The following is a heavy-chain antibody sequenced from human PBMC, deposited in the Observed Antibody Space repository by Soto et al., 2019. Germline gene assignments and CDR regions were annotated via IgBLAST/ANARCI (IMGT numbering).Heavy chain of an antibody. V-gene: IGHV3-21*01. J-gene: IGHJ6*04. D-gene: IGHD6-13*01. Sequence: GGSLRLSCAASGFTFSTYSMNLVRQSPGKGLEWVSSFTSSDYIYYAGSVRGRFTISRDNAKNSLSLQMNSLRAEDTAVYYCTRDQGSPNFYFDYGMDVWGKGQTVTVSS. CDR3: TRDQGSPNFYFDYGMDV. CDR2: FTSSDYI. CDR1: GFTFSTYS.